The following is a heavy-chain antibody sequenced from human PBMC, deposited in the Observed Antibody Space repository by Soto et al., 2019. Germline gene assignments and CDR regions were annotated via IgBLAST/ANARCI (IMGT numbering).Heavy chain of an antibody. CDR3: ASTGAADVSYYFDY. D-gene: IGHD6-13*01. Sequence: GASVKVSCKASGGTFSSYAISWVRQAPGQGLEWMGGIIPIFGTANYAQKFQGRVTITADESTSTAYMELSSLRSEDTAVYYCASTGAADVSYYFDYWGQGTLVTVSS. CDR2: IIPIFGTA. CDR1: GGTFSSYA. J-gene: IGHJ4*02. V-gene: IGHV1-69*13.